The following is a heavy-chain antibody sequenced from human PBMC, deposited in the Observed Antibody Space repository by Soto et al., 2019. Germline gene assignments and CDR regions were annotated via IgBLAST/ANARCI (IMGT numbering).Heavy chain of an antibody. J-gene: IGHJ4*02. CDR1: GGSISSYY. Sequence: KASETLSLTCTVSGGSISSYYWSWIRQPPGKGLEWIGYIYYSGSTNYNPSLKSRVTISVDTSKNQLSLKLSSVTAADTAVYYCARASDSSYYFDYWGQGTLVTVSS. V-gene: IGHV4-59*01. CDR3: ARASDSSYYFDY. D-gene: IGHD6-6*01. CDR2: IYYSGST.